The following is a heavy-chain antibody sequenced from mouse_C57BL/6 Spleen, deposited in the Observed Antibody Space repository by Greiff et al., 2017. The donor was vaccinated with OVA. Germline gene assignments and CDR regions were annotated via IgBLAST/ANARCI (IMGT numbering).Heavy chain of an antibody. J-gene: IGHJ1*03. Sequence: QVQLQQSGAELVRPGASVKLSCKASGYTFTDYYINWVKQRPGQGLEWIARIYPGSGNTYYNEKFKGKATLTAEKSSSTAYMQLSSLTSEDSAVYFCARDGSSDGDWYCDVWGTGTTVTVSS. CDR3: ARDGSSDGDWYCDV. CDR2: IYPGSGNT. V-gene: IGHV1-76*01. CDR1: GYTFTDYY. D-gene: IGHD1-1*01.